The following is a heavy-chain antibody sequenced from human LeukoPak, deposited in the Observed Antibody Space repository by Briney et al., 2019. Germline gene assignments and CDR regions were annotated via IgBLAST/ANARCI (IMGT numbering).Heavy chain of an antibody. Sequence: SETLSLTCAVYGGSFSGYYWSWIRQPPGKGLEWIGEINHSGSTNYNPSLTSRVTISVDTSKNQFSLKLSSVTAADTAVYYCARVVIWFGELFPYYYYYMDVWGKGTTVTVSS. D-gene: IGHD3-10*01. J-gene: IGHJ6*03. CDR3: ARVVIWFGELFPYYYYYMDV. V-gene: IGHV4-34*01. CDR2: INHSGST. CDR1: GGSFSGYY.